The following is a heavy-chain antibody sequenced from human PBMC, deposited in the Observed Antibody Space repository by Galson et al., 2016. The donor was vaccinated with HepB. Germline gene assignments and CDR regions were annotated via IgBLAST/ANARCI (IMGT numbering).Heavy chain of an antibody. D-gene: IGHD4-17*01. J-gene: IGHJ4*02. CDR2: IYPGDSDT. CDR1: GYNFATFW. Sequence: QSGAEVKKPGESLMISCKGSGYNFATFWIGWVRQMPGKGLEWMGLIYPGDSDTRYSTSFQGQVTISADKSISTAYLQWTSLKASDTAIYYCARQGPVTTSSQPSDYWGQGTLVTVSS. CDR3: ARQGPVTTSSQPSDY. V-gene: IGHV5-51*01.